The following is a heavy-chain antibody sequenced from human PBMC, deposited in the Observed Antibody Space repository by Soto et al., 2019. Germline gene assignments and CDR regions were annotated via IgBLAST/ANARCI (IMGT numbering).Heavy chain of an antibody. CDR2: IWTSGST. Sequence: QVQLQESGPGLVKPSETLSLTCNVSGASMSKYYWSWVRQPAGKGLEWIGRIWTSGSTNYNPSLKSRVTMSIDTSDKHFSLDLTSVTAADTAVYYCARTVGAASYFDFWGQGVLVTVSS. CDR3: ARTVGAASYFDF. D-gene: IGHD3-16*01. J-gene: IGHJ4*02. V-gene: IGHV4-4*07. CDR1: GASMSKYY.